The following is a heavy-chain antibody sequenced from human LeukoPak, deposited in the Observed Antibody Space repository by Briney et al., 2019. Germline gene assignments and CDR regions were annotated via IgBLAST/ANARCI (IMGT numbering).Heavy chain of an antibody. CDR3: ARSRGSSWFHDAFDI. Sequence: GGSLRLSCAASGFTFGSDAMSWVRQAPGKGLEWVSAISGSGSSTYYADSVKGRFTISRDNSKNTLYLQMNSLRAEDTAVYYCARSRGSSWFHDAFDIWGQGTMVTVSS. CDR1: GFTFGSDA. CDR2: ISGSGSST. V-gene: IGHV3-23*01. D-gene: IGHD6-13*01. J-gene: IGHJ3*02.